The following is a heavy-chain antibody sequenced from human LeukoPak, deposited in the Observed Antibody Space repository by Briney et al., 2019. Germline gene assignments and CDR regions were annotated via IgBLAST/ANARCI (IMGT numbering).Heavy chain of an antibody. CDR3: ASYSSSWYFFDY. V-gene: IGHV3-23*01. CDR2: ISGSGGST. J-gene: IGHJ4*02. CDR1: GFTFSSYA. Sequence: SGGSLRLSCAASGFTFSSYAMSWVRQAPGKGLEWASAISGSGGSTYYADSVKGRFTISRDNSKNTLYLQMNSLRAEDTAVYYCASYSSSWYFFDYWGQGTLVTVSS. D-gene: IGHD6-13*01.